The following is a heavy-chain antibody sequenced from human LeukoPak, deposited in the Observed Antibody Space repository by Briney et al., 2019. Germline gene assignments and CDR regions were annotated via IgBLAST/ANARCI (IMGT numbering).Heavy chain of an antibody. D-gene: IGHD4-23*01. CDR2: IDSGGST. J-gene: IGHJ6*03. Sequence: GGSLRLSCAASGFTFSSYAMSWVRQAPGKGLEWVSVIDSGGSTYYADSVKGRFTISRDNSRNTLYLQMNSLRAEDTAVYYCARSTVVTGRYYYYYMDVWGKGTTVSVSS. CDR1: GFTFSSYA. V-gene: IGHV3-23*01. CDR3: ARSTVVTGRYYYYYMDV.